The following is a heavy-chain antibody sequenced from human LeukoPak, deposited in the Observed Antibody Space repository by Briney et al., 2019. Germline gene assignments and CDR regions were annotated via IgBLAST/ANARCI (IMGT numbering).Heavy chain of an antibody. CDR1: GGSISSGGYY. Sequence: SQTLSLTCTVSGGSISSGGYYWSWIRQHPGKGLECIGYIYYSGSTYYNPSLNSRVTISVDTSKNQFSLKLSSVTAADTAVYYCARVPYCSGGSCYLYDNWGQGTLVTVSS. V-gene: IGHV4-31*03. D-gene: IGHD2-15*01. J-gene: IGHJ4*02. CDR3: ARVPYCSGGSCYLYDN. CDR2: IYYSGST.